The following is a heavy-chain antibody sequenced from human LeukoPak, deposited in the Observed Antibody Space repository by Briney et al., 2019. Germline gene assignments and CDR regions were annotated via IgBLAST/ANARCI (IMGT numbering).Heavy chain of an antibody. Sequence: SETLSLTXTVSGGSISSSSYYWGWIRQPPGKGLEWIGSIYYSGSTYYNPSLKSRVTISVDTSKNQFSLKLSSVTAADTTVYYCARRSVLGYCSSTSCYQVNAFDIWGQGRMVTVSS. J-gene: IGHJ3*02. CDR3: ARRSVLGYCSSTSCYQVNAFDI. V-gene: IGHV4-39*01. CDR1: GGSISSSSYY. CDR2: IYYSGST. D-gene: IGHD2-2*01.